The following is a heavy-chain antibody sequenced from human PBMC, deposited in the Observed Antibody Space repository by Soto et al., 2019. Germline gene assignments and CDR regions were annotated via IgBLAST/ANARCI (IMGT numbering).Heavy chain of an antibody. V-gene: IGHV1-46*01. CDR3: ARETECGSGGSCYPYFQH. CDR2: INPSGGST. D-gene: IGHD2-15*01. J-gene: IGHJ1*01. CDR1: GYTFTSYH. Sequence: ASVKVSCKASGYTFTSYHMHWVRQAPGQGLEWMGIINPSGGSTSYAQKFQGRVTMTRDTSTSTVYMELSSLRSEDTAVYYCARETECGSGGSCYPYFQHWGQGTLVTVSS.